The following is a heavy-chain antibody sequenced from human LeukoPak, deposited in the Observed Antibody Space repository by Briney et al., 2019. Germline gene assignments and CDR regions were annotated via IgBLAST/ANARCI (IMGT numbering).Heavy chain of an antibody. CDR3: AKDYAGYCSSTSCYGAIDY. V-gene: IGHV3-30*18. CDR1: GFTFSSYG. J-gene: IGHJ4*02. D-gene: IGHD2-2*01. CDR2: ISYDGSNK. Sequence: GGSLRLSCAASGFTFSSYGMHWVRQAPGKGLEWVAVISYDGSNKYYADSVKGRFTISRDNSKNTLYLQMNSLRAEDTAVYYCAKDYAGYCSSTSCYGAIDYWGQGTLVTVSS.